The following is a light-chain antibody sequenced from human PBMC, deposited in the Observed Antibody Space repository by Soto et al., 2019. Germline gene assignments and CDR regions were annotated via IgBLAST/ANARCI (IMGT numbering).Light chain of an antibody. CDR1: QSVSSN. CDR3: QQYNDWPRT. V-gene: IGKV3-15*01. CDR2: GAS. J-gene: IGKJ1*01. Sequence: EIVMTQSPATLSVSPGERATLSCRASQSVSSNLAWYQQKPGQAPRLLIYGASSRATRIPARFSGSGSGTEFTLTISSLQSEDFAVDYCQQYNDWPRTFGKGTKVEIK.